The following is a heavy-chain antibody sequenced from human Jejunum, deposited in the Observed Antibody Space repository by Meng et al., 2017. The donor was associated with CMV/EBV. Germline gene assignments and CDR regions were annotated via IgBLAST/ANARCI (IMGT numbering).Heavy chain of an antibody. Sequence: QITLKESGPTLVKPAQTLTLTCLFSGFSPNTSGEGVGWIRQPPGKALEWLALIYRGDDRRYSPSLNSRLTIAKDTSKNEVVLTLTNMGPADTGTYYCAHFVGGYYPSRPDYWGQGTLVTVSS. D-gene: IGHD1-26*01. J-gene: IGHJ4*02. CDR1: GFSPNTSGEG. CDR2: IYRGDDR. V-gene: IGHV2-5*02. CDR3: AHFVGGYYPSRPDY.